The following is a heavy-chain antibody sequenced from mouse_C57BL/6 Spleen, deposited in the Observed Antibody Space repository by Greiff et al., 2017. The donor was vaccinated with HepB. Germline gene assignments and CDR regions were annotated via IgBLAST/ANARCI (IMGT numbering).Heavy chain of an antibody. CDR2: INPNNGGT. D-gene: IGHD2-14*01. V-gene: IGHV1-26*01. CDR3: AREGYDDAMDY. J-gene: IGHJ4*01. CDR1: GYTFTDYY. Sequence: VQLKESGPELVKPGASVKISCKASGYTFTDYYMNWVKQSHGKSLEWIGDINPNNGGTSYNQKFKGKATLTVDKSSSTAYMELRSLTSEDSAVYYCAREGYDDAMDYWGQGTSVTVSS.